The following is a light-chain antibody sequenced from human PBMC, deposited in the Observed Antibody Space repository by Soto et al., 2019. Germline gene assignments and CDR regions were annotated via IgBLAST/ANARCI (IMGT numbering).Light chain of an antibody. Sequence: QSVLTQSPSASGTPGQRVTISCFGSSSNIGSNTVSWYQHLPGTAPKLLIYNNNERPSGVPDRFSGSKSGTSASLAISGLQSEDEADYYCAAWDDSLSAAVFGGGTQLTVL. J-gene: IGLJ7*01. CDR3: AAWDDSLSAAV. V-gene: IGLV1-44*01. CDR1: SSNIGSNT. CDR2: NNN.